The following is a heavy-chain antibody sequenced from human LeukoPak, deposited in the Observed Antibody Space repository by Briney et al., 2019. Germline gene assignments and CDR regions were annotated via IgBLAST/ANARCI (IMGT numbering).Heavy chain of an antibody. CDR1: GFTFSSYG. D-gene: IGHD3-22*01. CDR2: IRYDGSNK. V-gene: IGHV3-30*02. J-gene: IGHJ4*02. CDR3: AKWGSPGYYDSSGYYPFDY. Sequence: QPGGSLRLSCAASGFTFSSYGMHWVRQAPGKGLEWVAFIRYDGSNKYYADSVKGRFTISRDNSKNTLYLQMNSLRAEDTAVYYCAKWGSPGYYDSSGYYPFDYWGQGTLVTVSS.